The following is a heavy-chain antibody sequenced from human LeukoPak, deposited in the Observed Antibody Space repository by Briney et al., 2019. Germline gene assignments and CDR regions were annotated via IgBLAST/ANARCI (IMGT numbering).Heavy chain of an antibody. Sequence: ASVKVSCKASGYTFTSYGISWVRQAPGQGLEWMGWINAGNGNTEYSQRFQGRVTVTRDTSASTAYMELSSLRSEDTAVFYCARAGWSGLDYWGQGTLVTVSS. CDR1: GYTFTSYG. V-gene: IGHV1-3*01. CDR2: INAGNGNT. D-gene: IGHD3-3*01. CDR3: ARAGWSGLDY. J-gene: IGHJ4*02.